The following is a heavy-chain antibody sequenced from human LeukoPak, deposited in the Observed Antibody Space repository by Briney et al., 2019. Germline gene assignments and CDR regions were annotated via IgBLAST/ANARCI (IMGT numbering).Heavy chain of an antibody. J-gene: IGHJ4*02. Sequence: PGGSLRLSCAASGFTFSDHYMDWVRQAPGKGLEWVGRTRNKANSYTTEYAASVKGRFTISRDDSKNSLYLQMNSLKTEDTAVYYCAREIRDSSGYCFDYWGQGTLVTVSS. D-gene: IGHD3-22*01. CDR3: AREIRDSSGYCFDY. V-gene: IGHV3-72*01. CDR2: TRNKANSYTT. CDR1: GFTFSDHY.